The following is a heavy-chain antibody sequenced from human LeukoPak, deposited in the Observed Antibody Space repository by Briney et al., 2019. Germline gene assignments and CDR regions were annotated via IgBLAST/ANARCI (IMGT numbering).Heavy chain of an antibody. J-gene: IGHJ4*02. V-gene: IGHV4-34*01. Sequence: SETLSLTCAVYGDSFTYYHWTWIRQSPGRGLEWIGEVSHTGDTDYNPSLKNRLTISIDTSNKQFPLRLTSVTAADTAVYYCARTPGAFDFWGQGTLVTVSS. CDR3: ARTPGAFDF. CDR1: GDSFTYYH. D-gene: IGHD2-15*01. CDR2: VSHTGDT.